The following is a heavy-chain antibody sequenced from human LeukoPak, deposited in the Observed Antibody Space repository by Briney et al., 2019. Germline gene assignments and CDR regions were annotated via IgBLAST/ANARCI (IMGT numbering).Heavy chain of an antibody. CDR2: ISSSTSYI. D-gene: IGHD3-10*01. CDR3: AREGDYYYGSGSYYYYYGMDV. CDR1: GFTFSSYS. V-gene: IGHV3-21*01. J-gene: IGHJ6*02. Sequence: GGSLRLSCAASGFTFSSYSMNWVRQAPGKGLEWVSSISSSTSYIYYADSVRGRFTISRDNAKNSLYLQMNSLRAEDTAVYYCAREGDYYYGSGSYYYYYGMDVWGQGTTVTVSS.